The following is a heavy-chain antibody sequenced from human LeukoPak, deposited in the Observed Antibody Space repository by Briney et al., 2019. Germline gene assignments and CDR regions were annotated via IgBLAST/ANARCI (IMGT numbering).Heavy chain of an antibody. CDR2: INPNSGGT. CDR1: GYTFTGYY. CDR3: ARDPGNWRDFDY. J-gene: IGHJ4*02. V-gene: IGHV1-2*02. D-gene: IGHD1-1*01. Sequence: ASVKVYCKASGYTFTGYYMHWVRQAPGQGLEWMGWINPNSGGTNYAQKFQGRVTMTRDTSISTAYMELSRLRSDDTAVYYCARDPGNWRDFDYWGQGTLVTVSS.